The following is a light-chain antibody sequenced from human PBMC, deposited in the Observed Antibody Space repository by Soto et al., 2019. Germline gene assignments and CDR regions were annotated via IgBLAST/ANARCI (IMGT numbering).Light chain of an antibody. CDR2: DES. V-gene: IGKV3-11*01. CDR1: QSVSSY. Sequence: EIVLTQSPATLSLSPGERATLSCRASQSVSSYLAWYQQKPGQDPRLLIYDESNRATGIPARFSGSGSGTDFTLTISSLEPEDFAVYYCQQRSNWLTFGGGTKVDIK. CDR3: QQRSNWLT. J-gene: IGKJ4*01.